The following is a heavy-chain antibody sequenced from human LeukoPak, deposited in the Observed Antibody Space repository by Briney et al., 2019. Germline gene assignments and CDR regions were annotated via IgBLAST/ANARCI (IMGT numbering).Heavy chain of an antibody. CDR1: GFTFSTYA. D-gene: IGHD3-3*02. Sequence: GGSLRLSCAASGFTFSTYALNWVRQAPGKGLEWVSAISDSGGALFYADSVKGRFTVSRDNSKNSLFLQMNSLRAEDTALYYYAGIGSAAFTDYWGQGTLVTVSS. CDR2: ISDSGGAL. V-gene: IGHV3-23*01. CDR3: AGIGSAAFTDY. J-gene: IGHJ4*02.